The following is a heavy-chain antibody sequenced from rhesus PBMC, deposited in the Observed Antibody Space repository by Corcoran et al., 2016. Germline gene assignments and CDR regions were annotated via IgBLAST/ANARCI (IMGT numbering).Heavy chain of an antibody. CDR2: CDPSNSEA. Sequence: EVQLVQSGAEVKRPGESLTISCKTSGYSFNNYWISWVRPMSGKGLEWMGACDPSNSEARYSPSFQGQVTISADKSITTAYLQWSSLKASDTATYYCARGRTLGFDYWGQGVLVTVSS. CDR3: ARGRTLGFDY. V-gene: IGHV5-20*02. J-gene: IGHJ4*01. CDR1: GYSFNNYW. D-gene: IGHD2-39*01.